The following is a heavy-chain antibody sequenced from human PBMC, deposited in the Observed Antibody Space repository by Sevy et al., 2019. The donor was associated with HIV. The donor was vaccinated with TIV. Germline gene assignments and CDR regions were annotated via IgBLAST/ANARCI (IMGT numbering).Heavy chain of an antibody. CDR1: GFTFGDYS. J-gene: IGHJ4*02. V-gene: IGHV3-7*01. D-gene: IGHD2-2*01. CDR3: VRGHMTDGSSTSYRDLDS. CDR2: IKYDGSEK. Sequence: GGSLRLSCAASGFTFGDYSMGWVRQAPGKGLEWVAVIKYDGSEKFYVDSVKGRFTISRDNARNSLSLHMNSLRADDTSVYYCVRGHMTDGSSTSYRDLDSWGQGTLVTVSS.